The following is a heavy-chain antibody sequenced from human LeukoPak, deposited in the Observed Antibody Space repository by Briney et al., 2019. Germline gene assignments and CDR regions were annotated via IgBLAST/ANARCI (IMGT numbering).Heavy chain of an antibody. J-gene: IGHJ3*02. CDR3: ARDLLDRPGAFDI. Sequence: GGSLRLSCAASGFTFSSYSMNWVRQAPGKGLEWVSYISSSSSTIYYADSVKGRFTISRDNAKNSLYLQMNSLRAEDTAVYYCARDLLDRPGAFDIWGQGTMVTVSS. CDR2: ISSSSSTI. V-gene: IGHV3-48*01. D-gene: IGHD2-2*01. CDR1: GFTFSSYS.